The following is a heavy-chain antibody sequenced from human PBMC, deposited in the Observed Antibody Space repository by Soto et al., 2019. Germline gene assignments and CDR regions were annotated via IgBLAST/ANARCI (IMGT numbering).Heavy chain of an antibody. Sequence: SETLSLTCTVSGGSISSGGYYWSWIRQPPGKGLEWIGYIYYSGSTYYNPSLKSRVTISVDTSKNQFSLKLSSVTTADTAVYYCARTYGDYVDVWGKGTTVTVSS. CDR1: GGSISSGGYY. CDR3: ARTYGDYVDV. D-gene: IGHD4-17*01. J-gene: IGHJ6*03. CDR2: IYYSGST. V-gene: IGHV4-30-4*01.